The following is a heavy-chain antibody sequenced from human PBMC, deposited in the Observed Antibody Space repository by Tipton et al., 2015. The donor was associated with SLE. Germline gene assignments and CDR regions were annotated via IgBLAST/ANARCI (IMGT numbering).Heavy chain of an antibody. CDR1: GYTFTDYY. D-gene: IGHD1-26*01. CDR3: ARGGGSYSIDY. Sequence: QSGPEVKTPGASVRVSCKVSGYTFTDYYIHWVRQAPGQGLEWMGWISGYNGNTKYAQKFQGRVTMTTDTSTSTAYMDLWTLKSDDTAVYYCARGGGSYSIDYWGQGTLVTVSS. J-gene: IGHJ4*02. V-gene: IGHV1-18*04. CDR2: ISGYNGNT.